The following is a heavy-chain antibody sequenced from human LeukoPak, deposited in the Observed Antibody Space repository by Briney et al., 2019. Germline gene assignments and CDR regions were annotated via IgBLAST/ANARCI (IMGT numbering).Heavy chain of an antibody. D-gene: IGHD6-19*01. CDR3: ARGQWLV. V-gene: IGHV3-21*01. CDR2: ISSSSSYI. CDR1: GFTFSSSA. J-gene: IGHJ4*02. Sequence: PGGSLRLSCAASGFTFSSSAMTWVREAPGKGLEWVSSISSSSSYIYYADSVKGRFTISRDNAKNSLYLQMNSLRAEDTAVYYCARGQWLVWGQGTLVTVSS.